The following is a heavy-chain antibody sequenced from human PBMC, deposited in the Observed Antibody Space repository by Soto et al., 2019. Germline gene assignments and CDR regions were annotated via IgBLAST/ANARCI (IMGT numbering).Heavy chain of an antibody. CDR1: GGSISSGGYY. V-gene: IGHV4-31*03. D-gene: IGHD2-2*01. CDR3: ARSSDIVVVPAAMEAAFDI. Sequence: SETLSLTCTVSGGSISSGGYYWSWIRQHPGKGLEWIGYIYYSGSTYYNPSLKSRVTISVDTSKNQFSLKLSSVTAADTAVYYCARSSDIVVVPAAMEAAFDIWGQGTMVTVSS. J-gene: IGHJ3*02. CDR2: IYYSGST.